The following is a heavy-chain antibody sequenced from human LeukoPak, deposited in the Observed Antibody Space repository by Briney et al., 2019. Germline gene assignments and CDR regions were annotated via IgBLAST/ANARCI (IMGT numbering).Heavy chain of an antibody. CDR1: GGTFSSYA. J-gene: IGHJ3*02. CDR2: IIPIFGTA. V-gene: IGHV1-69*05. D-gene: IGHD6-6*01. Sequence: SVKVSCKASGGTFSSYAISWVRQAPGQGLEWMGGIIPIFGTANYAQKFQGRVTITTDESTSTAYMELSSLRSEDTAVYYCASEYEYSRDAFDIWGQGTMVTVSS. CDR3: ASEYEYSRDAFDI.